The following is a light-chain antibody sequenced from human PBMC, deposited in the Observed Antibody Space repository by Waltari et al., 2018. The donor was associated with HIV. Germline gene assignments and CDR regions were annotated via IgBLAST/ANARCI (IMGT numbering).Light chain of an antibody. CDR2: DDN. J-gene: IGLJ3*02. V-gene: IGLV3-10*01. CDR3: YSTDTTGYERV. Sequence: SYELTQPPSVSVYPGQTATITCSGDTLPKRNAYWYQQRSGQAPVLVIYDDNKRPSGIPERFSGSTAGTMATLTVSRAQVEDEADYYCYSTDTTGYERVFGGGTKLPVL. CDR1: TLPKRN.